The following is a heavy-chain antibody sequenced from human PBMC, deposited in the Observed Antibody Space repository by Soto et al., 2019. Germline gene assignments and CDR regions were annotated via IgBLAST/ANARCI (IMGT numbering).Heavy chain of an antibody. CDR1: GFSFSSHW. V-gene: IGHV3-74*01. Sequence: GGSLRLSCTASGFSFSSHWMHWVRQAPGKGLIWVSRINTDGTTTNYADSVKGRFTVSRDNAKNTLYLQMNSLRAEDTAVYYCARFGTYYDTSGYLYWGQGALVTVSS. D-gene: IGHD3-22*01. CDR2: INTDGTTT. CDR3: ARFGTYYDTSGYLY. J-gene: IGHJ4*02.